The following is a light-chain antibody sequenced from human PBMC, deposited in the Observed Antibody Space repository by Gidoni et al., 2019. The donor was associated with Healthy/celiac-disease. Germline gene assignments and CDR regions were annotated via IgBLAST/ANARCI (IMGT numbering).Light chain of an antibody. CDR1: SSNIGSNY. Sequence: QSVLTQPPSASGTPGQRVTISCSGSSSNIGSNYVYWYQQLPGTAPKLLIYSNNHRPSGGPNRFSGSKYGTSASLAISGLRSEDEADYDCAAWDDSLSGPHVVFGGGTKLTVL. CDR2: SNN. V-gene: IGLV1-47*02. CDR3: AAWDDSLSGPHVV. J-gene: IGLJ2*01.